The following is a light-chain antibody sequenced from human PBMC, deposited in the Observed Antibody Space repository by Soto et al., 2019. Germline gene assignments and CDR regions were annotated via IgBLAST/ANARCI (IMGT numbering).Light chain of an antibody. CDR3: QHYNSYSEA. CDR1: QTISSW. Sequence: DIQMTQSPSTLSGSVGDRVTITCPASQTISSWLAWYQQKPGKAPKLLIYKASTLKSGVPSRFSGSGSGTEFTLTISSXQPDDLATYYCQHYNSYSEAFGQGTKVDIK. V-gene: IGKV1-5*03. J-gene: IGKJ1*01. CDR2: KAS.